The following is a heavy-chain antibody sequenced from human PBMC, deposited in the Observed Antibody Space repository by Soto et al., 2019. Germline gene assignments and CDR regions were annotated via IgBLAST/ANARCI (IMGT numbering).Heavy chain of an antibody. CDR2: ISPHNGNT. J-gene: IGHJ4*02. V-gene: IGHV1-18*01. CDR1: GYTFNTYY. CDR3: ARDTANFFDS. Sequence: QVQLVQSGGELKKPGASVKVSCNTSGYTFNTYYITWVRQAPGQGLEWMGWISPHNGNTNYAEKFQGRVTMTADTSTKTAYMELRKLRIDDTAVYYCARDTANFFDSWGQGTPVTVSS.